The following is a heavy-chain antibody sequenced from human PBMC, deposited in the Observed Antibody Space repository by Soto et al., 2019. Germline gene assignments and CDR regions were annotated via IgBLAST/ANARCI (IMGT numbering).Heavy chain of an antibody. CDR1: GFTFSSYA. CDR3: AKELAWTTLSPSDY. D-gene: IGHD4-17*01. J-gene: IGHJ4*02. V-gene: IGHV3-23*01. Sequence: EVQLLESGGGLVQPGGSLRLSCAASGFTFSSYAMSWVRQAPGKGLEWVSAISGSGGNKYYADSVKGRFTISRDNSKNTLYRQIHSRRAEDKAVYFCAKELAWTTLSPSDYWGQGTLVTVSS. CDR2: ISGSGGNK.